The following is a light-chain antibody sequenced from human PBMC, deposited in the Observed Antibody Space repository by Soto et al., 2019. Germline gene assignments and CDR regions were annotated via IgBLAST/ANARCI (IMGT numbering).Light chain of an antibody. CDR2: GAA. Sequence: EIVLTQSPGTLSLSPGERATLSCRASQSVNSSFLAWYQQKPGQAPRLIIYGAASRATGFPGRFRGRGSGTDFTLTISSLEPEDFAVYYCQQYVSSPYTFGRGTKLDIK. CDR1: QSVNSSF. V-gene: IGKV3-20*01. CDR3: QQYVSSPYT. J-gene: IGKJ2*01.